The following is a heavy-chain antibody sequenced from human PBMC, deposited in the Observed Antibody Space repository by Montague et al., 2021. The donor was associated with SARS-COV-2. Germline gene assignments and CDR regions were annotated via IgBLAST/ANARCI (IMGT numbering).Heavy chain of an antibody. CDR2: IYTSGST. V-gene: IGHV4-61*02. Sequence: TLSLTCTVSGGSISSGSYYWSWIRQPAGKGLEWIGRIYTSGSTNYNPSLKSRVTISVDTPKNQFSLKLSSVTAAGTAVYYCARDAPYYDSSGYQFFDYWGQGTLVTVSS. J-gene: IGHJ4*02. D-gene: IGHD3-22*01. CDR1: GGSISSGSYY. CDR3: ARDAPYYDSSGYQFFDY.